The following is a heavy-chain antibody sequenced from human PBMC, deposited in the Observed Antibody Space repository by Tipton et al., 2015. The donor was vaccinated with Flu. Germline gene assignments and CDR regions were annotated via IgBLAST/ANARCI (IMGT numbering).Heavy chain of an antibody. Sequence: LRLSCTVSGGSVNDGNFHWSWIRQSPGKGLEWIGYVYQSGSTNYSPSLKSRVTISIDRSKNQFSLKLRSVTAADTAVYYCARAGESYYRWYFALWGRGALITVSS. CDR1: GGSVNDGNFH. CDR2: VYQSGST. V-gene: IGHV4-61*01. J-gene: IGHJ2*01. D-gene: IGHD1-26*01. CDR3: ARAGESYYRWYFAL.